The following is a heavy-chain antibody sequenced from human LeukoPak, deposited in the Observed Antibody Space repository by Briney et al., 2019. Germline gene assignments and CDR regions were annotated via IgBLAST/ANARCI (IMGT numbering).Heavy chain of an antibody. J-gene: IGHJ4*02. CDR3: ARDPHGGSYSTRHEFDY. Sequence: SQTLSLTCAIFGDSVSRNGAAWNWIRQSPSRGLEWLGRTYYGSKWYNDYAVSVRSRITINPDTSKNQFSLQLNSVTPEDTAVYYCARDPHGGSYSTRHEFDYWGQGNLVTVSS. V-gene: IGHV6-1*01. CDR1: GDSVSRNGAA. D-gene: IGHD1-26*01. CDR2: TYYGSKWYN.